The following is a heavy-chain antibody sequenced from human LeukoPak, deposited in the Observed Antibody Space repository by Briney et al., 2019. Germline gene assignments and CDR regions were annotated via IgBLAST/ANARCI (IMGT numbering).Heavy chain of an antibody. CDR3: AKDRCSNGIGCFYYYMDV. D-gene: IGHD2-8*01. Sequence: GGSLRLSCAASTFSFSTYGMYWVSSYGIHWVRQAPGKGLEWVAYIQYDGSNEQYGDSVKGRFSISRDSSKNIVFLQMSSLRPEDTAVYYCAKDRCSNGIGCFYYYMDVWGKGTTVTISS. CDR2: IQYDGSNE. J-gene: IGHJ6*03. V-gene: IGHV3-30*02. CDR1: TFSFSTYG.